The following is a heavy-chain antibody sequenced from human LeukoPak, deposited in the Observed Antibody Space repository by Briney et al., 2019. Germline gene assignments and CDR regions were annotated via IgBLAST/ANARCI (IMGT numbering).Heavy chain of an antibody. CDR3: VRGRLLRSTKYFDY. V-gene: IGHV3-48*03. CDR1: GFPVNKYE. D-gene: IGHD2-21*02. J-gene: IGHJ4*02. Sequence: PGGSLRLSCAASGFPVNKYEMHWVRQAPGKGLEWVSYIDASATSTNYADSVWGRFTLSRDNAQNSVHLQMNSLRDEDTAVYYCVRGRLLRSTKYFDYWGQGALVTVSS. CDR2: IDASATST.